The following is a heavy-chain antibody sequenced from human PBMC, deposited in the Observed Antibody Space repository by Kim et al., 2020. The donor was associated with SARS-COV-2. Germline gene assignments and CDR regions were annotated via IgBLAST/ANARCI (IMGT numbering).Heavy chain of an antibody. V-gene: IGHV3-23*01. CDR2: ISGSGGST. J-gene: IGHJ6*02. CDR3: AKDGAQRSSGWSLGGPYGMDV. Sequence: GGSLRLSCAASGFTFSSYAMSWVRQAPGKGLEWVTAISGSGGSTYYADSVKGRFTISRDNSKNTLYLQMNSLRAEDTAVYYCAKDGAQRSSGWSLGGPYGMDVWGQGTTVTVSS. CDR1: GFTFSSYA. D-gene: IGHD6-19*01.